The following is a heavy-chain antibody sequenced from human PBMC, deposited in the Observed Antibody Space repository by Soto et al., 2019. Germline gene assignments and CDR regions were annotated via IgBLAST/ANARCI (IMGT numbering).Heavy chain of an antibody. D-gene: IGHD3-10*01. CDR3: ARQPGYYGSGSYYSLTGGYFDY. V-gene: IGHV4-39*01. Sequence: QLQLQESGPGLVKPSETLSLTCTVSGGSISSSSYYWGWIRQPPGKGLEWIGSIYYSGSTYYNPSRKSRVTISVDTSKNQFSLKLSSVTAADTAVYYCARQPGYYGSGSYYSLTGGYFDYWGQGTLVTVSS. CDR2: IYYSGST. J-gene: IGHJ4*02. CDR1: GGSISSSSYY.